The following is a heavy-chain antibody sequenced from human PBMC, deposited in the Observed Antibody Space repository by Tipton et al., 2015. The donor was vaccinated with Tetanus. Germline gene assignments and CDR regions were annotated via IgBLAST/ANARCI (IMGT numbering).Heavy chain of an antibody. CDR1: GFTVSSNY. J-gene: IGHJ4*02. V-gene: IGHV3-30*02. Sequence: SLRLSCAASGFTVSSNYMSWVRQAPGLRLEWLAFIGHEGTPKLYAGSAKGRFTISRDYSKNTVFLDMSNLRAEDTALYYCAKDFEWSFDYWGQGTRVTVSS. D-gene: IGHD3-3*01. CDR3: AKDFEWSFDY. CDR2: IGHEGTPK.